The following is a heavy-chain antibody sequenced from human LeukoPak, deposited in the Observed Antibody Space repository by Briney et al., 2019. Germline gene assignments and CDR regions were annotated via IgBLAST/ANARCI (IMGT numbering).Heavy chain of an antibody. CDR2: IKQDGSEK. D-gene: IGHD4-23*01. V-gene: IGHV3-7*01. CDR1: GFTFSSYW. Sequence: GGSLRLSCAASGFTFSSYWMSWVRQAPGKGLEWVANIKQDGSEKYYVDSVKGRFTISRDNSKNTLYLQMNSLRAEDTAVYYCARDRTTVVAYYFDYWGQGTLVTVSS. CDR3: ARDRTTVVAYYFDY. J-gene: IGHJ4*02.